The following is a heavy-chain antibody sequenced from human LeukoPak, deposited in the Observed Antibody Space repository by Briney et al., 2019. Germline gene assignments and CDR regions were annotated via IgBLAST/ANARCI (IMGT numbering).Heavy chain of an antibody. V-gene: IGHV6-1*01. CDR2: TYYRSKWYD. J-gene: IGHJ4*02. CDR1: GDSVSSSSAA. CDR3: ARYLGVGSQRYYFDY. Sequence: SQTLSLTSAISGDSVSSSSAAWSWIRQSPSRGLEWLGRTYYRSKWYDDCAVSVKSRITINPDTSKNQFSLQLTSVTPEDTAVYYCARYLGVGSQRYYFDYWGQGTLVAVS. D-gene: IGHD5-12*01.